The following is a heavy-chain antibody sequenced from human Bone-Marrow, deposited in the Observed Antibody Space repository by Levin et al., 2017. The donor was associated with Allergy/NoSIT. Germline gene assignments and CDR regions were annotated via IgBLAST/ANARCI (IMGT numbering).Heavy chain of an antibody. CDR1: GYSISSGYY. Sequence: KTSETLSLTCTVSGYSISSGYYWGWIRQPPGKGLEWIGSIYHSGSTYYNPSLKSRVTISVDTSKNQFSLKLSSVTAADTAVYYCAKISGWLFDYWGQGTLVTVSS. CDR2: IYHSGST. CDR3: AKISGWLFDY. V-gene: IGHV4-38-2*02. D-gene: IGHD6-19*01. J-gene: IGHJ4*02.